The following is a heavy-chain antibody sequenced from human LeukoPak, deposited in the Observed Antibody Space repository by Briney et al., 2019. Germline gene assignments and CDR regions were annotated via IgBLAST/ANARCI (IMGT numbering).Heavy chain of an antibody. V-gene: IGHV3-11*01. CDR3: ARSGTQRGTY. CDR1: GFTFSDYQ. J-gene: IGHJ4*02. Sequence: TGGSLRLSCAASGFTFSDYQMSWIRQAPGKGLEWVSYISSSGNTIYYADSVKGRFTISRDNAKNSLDLQMNSLRAEDTAVYYCARSGTQRGTYWGQGTLVTVSS. CDR2: ISSSGNTI. D-gene: IGHD1-1*01.